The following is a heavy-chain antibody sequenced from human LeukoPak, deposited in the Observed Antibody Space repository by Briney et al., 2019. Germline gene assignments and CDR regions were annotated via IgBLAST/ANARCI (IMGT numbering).Heavy chain of an antibody. CDR3: ARHIYDSSGYSDY. CDR2: ISSRSSYI. J-gene: IGHJ4*02. D-gene: IGHD3-22*01. Sequence: GGSLRLSCAASGFTFSNYNMNWVRQAPGKGLEWVSSISSRSSYINYADSVKGRFTISRDNAKNSLYLQMNSLRAEDTAVYYCARHIYDSSGYSDYWGQGTLVTVSS. V-gene: IGHV3-21*01. CDR1: GFTFSNYN.